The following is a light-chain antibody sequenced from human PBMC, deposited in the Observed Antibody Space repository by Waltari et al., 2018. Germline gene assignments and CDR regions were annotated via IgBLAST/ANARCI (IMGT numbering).Light chain of an antibody. CDR2: GAS. CDR3: QQYNDWPFT. Sequence: EIVMTQSPATLSVSPGDSATLSCRASQSVASNLAWYQQKPGQAPRLLIYGASNGATGIPVRFSGSGSGTDFTLTISSLQSEDFAVYYCQQYNDWPFTFGPGTKVDFK. V-gene: IGKV3-15*01. CDR1: QSVASN. J-gene: IGKJ3*01.